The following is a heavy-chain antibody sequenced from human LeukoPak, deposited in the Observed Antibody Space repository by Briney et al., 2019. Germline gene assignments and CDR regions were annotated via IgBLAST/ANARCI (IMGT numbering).Heavy chain of an antibody. V-gene: IGHV1-8*01. J-gene: IGHJ6*02. CDR3: ARGSSGWLYYYYGMDV. Sequence: ASVKVSCKASGYTFTSYDINWVRQATGQGLEWMGWMNPNSGNTGYTQKFQGRVTMTRNTSISTAYMELSSLRSEDTAVYYCARGSSGWLYYYYGMDVWGQGTTVTVSS. D-gene: IGHD6-19*01. CDR2: MNPNSGNT. CDR1: GYTFTSYD.